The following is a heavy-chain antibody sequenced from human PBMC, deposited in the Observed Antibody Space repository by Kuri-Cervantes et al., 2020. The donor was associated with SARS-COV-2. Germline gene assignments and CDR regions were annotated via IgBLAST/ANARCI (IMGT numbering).Heavy chain of an antibody. J-gene: IGHJ4*02. CDR2: VRGKANNYAT. Sequence: GGSLRLSCEVSGFLFSASAILWVRQASGKGLEWVGRVRGKANNYATAYAASVKGRFTISRDDSKNMAYLQMNSLKTEDTAVYYCTTLIDYWGQGALVTVSS. CDR3: TTLIDY. CDR1: GFLFSASA. V-gene: IGHV3-73*01.